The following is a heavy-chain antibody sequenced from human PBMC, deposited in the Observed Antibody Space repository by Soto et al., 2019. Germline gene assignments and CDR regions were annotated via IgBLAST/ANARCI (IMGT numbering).Heavy chain of an antibody. Sequence: GGSLRLSCAASGFTFSSYAMSWVRQAPGKGLEWVSAISGSGGSTYYADSVKGRFTISRDNSKNTLYLQMNSLRAEDTAVYYCAKEGGTLARGGYYYYYMDVWGKGPRSPSP. D-gene: IGHD3-16*01. CDR3: AKEGGTLARGGYYYYYMDV. CDR1: GFTFSSYA. CDR2: ISGSGGST. J-gene: IGHJ6*03. V-gene: IGHV3-23*01.